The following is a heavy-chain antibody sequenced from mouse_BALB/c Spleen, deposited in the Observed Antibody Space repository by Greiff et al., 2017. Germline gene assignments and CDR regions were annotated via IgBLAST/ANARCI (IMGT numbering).Heavy chain of an antibody. Sequence: EVQLVESGGGLVKPGGSLKLSCAASGFAFSSYDMSWVRQTPEKRLEWVAYISSGGGSTYYPDTVKGRFTISRDNAKNTLYLQMSSLKSEDTAMYYCARTYGNYVFDYWGQGTTLTVSS. CDR2: ISSGGGST. J-gene: IGHJ2*01. CDR1: GFAFSSYD. D-gene: IGHD2-1*01. V-gene: IGHV5-12-1*01. CDR3: ARTYGNYVFDY.